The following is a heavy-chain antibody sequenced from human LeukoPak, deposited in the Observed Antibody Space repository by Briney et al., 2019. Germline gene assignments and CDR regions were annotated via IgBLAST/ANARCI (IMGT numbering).Heavy chain of an antibody. J-gene: IGHJ3*02. V-gene: IGHV1-3*01. D-gene: IGHD7-27*01. Sequence: ASVKVSCKASGYTFTSYAMHWVRQAPGQRLEWMGWINAGNGNTKYSQKFQGRVTITGDTSASTAYMELSSLRSEDTAVYYCARVGLTGLHDAFDIWGQGTMVTVSS. CDR2: INAGNGNT. CDR3: ARVGLTGLHDAFDI. CDR1: GYTFTSYA.